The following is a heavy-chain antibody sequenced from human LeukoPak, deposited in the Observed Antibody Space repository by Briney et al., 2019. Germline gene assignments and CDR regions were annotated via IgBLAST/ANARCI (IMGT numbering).Heavy chain of an antibody. D-gene: IGHD3-3*01. CDR2: ISDSGDNT. CDR1: GFTFNSYA. CDR3: ARDTSDSEWSGYFYY. J-gene: IGHJ4*02. Sequence: GGSLRLSCAASGFTFNSYAMSWVRQAPGKGLEWVSAISDSGDNTYYADSVKGRFTISRDNAKNSLYLQMTSLRAEDTAVYYCARDTSDSEWSGYFYYWGQGTLVTVSS. V-gene: IGHV3-23*01.